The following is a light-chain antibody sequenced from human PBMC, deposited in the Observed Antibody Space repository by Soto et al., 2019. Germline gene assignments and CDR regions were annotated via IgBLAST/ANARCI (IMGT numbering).Light chain of an antibody. Sequence: QSVLTQPASVSGSPGQSITISCTGTSSDVGGYNYVSWYQQHPGKAPKLMIYEVSNRPSGVSNRFSGSKSGNTASLTISGLQDEDEADYYCSSYTSSSTYVFGNGTKVTVL. CDR3: SSYTSSSTYV. J-gene: IGLJ1*01. CDR2: EVS. V-gene: IGLV2-14*01. CDR1: SSDVGGYNY.